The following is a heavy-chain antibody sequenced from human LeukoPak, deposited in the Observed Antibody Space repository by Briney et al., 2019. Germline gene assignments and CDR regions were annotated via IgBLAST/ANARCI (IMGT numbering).Heavy chain of an antibody. D-gene: IGHD6-6*01. CDR3: ARLIEYRTSSRVFDI. J-gene: IGHJ3*02. CDR1: GYSLTTYG. CDR2: ITTYNGNT. V-gene: IGHV1-18*01. Sequence: ASVKVSCKASGYSLTTYGITWVRQATGQGLEWMGWITTYNGNTNYARKLQGRVTMTTDTSTNTAYMELGSLRPDDTAVYYCARLIEYRTSSRVFDIWGQGTMVTVSS.